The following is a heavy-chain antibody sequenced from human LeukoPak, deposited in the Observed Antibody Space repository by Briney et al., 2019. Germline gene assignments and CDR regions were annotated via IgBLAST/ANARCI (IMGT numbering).Heavy chain of an antibody. Sequence: ASVKVSCKASGYTFTGYYMLWVRQAPGQGLEWMGWINPNSGGTNYAQKFQGRVTMTRDTSISTAYMELSRLRSDDTAVYYCARGGPIVATMYVDYWGQGTLVTVSS. CDR1: GYTFTGYY. V-gene: IGHV1-2*02. D-gene: IGHD5-12*01. CDR3: ARGGPIVATMYVDY. J-gene: IGHJ4*02. CDR2: INPNSGGT.